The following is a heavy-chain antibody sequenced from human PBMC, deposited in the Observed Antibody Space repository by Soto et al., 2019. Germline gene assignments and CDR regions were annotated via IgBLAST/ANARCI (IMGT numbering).Heavy chain of an antibody. CDR1: GGSISSSSYY. CDR2: IYYSGST. J-gene: IGHJ4*02. Sequence: SETLSLTCTVSGGSISSSSYYWGWIRQPPGKGLEWIGSIYYSGSTYYNPSLKSRVTISVDTSKNQFSLKLSSVTAADTAVYYCARQGYDFWSGYWAHFDYWGQGTLVTV. CDR3: ARQGYDFWSGYWAHFDY. V-gene: IGHV4-39*01. D-gene: IGHD3-3*01.